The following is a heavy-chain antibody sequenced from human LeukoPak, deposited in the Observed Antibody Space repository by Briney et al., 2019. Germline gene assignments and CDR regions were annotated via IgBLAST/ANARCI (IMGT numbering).Heavy chain of an antibody. CDR1: GFTFSSYG. V-gene: IGHV3-30*18. D-gene: IGHD6-19*01. Sequence: PGGSLRLSCAASGFTFSSYGMHWVRQAPGKGLEWVAVISYDGSNKYYADSVKGRFTISRDNSKNTLYLQMNSLRAEDTAVYYCANGVAGTLDYWGQGTLVTVSS. J-gene: IGHJ4*02. CDR2: ISYDGSNK. CDR3: ANGVAGTLDY.